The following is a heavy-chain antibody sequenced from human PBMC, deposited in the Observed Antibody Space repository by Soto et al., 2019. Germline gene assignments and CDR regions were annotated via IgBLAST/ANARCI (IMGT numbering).Heavy chain of an antibody. V-gene: IGHV4-39*02. J-gene: IGHJ4*02. CDR3: ARRTNYGDYSFDY. Sequence: RRILKPTGKGLEWIGSVYYAGSTYKNPSLHSRVTISVDTSKNDFSLKLSSVTAADTAVYYCARRTNYGDYSFDYWGQGTLVTVS. D-gene: IGHD4-17*01. CDR2: VYYAGST.